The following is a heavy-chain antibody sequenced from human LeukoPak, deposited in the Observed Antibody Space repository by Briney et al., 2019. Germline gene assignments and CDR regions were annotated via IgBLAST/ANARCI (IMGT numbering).Heavy chain of an antibody. CDR3: TRDNELGGYKGWYFDY. D-gene: IGHD5-24*01. CDR1: GFTFNSYS. V-gene: IGHV3-21*01. Sequence: GGSLRLSCAASGFTFNSYSMNWVRQAPGKGLEWIASISSGSSYINYADSVKGRFAISRDNAKKSVFLQMNSLRAEDTAVYFCTRDNELGGYKGWYFDYWGQGTLATVSS. J-gene: IGHJ4*02. CDR2: ISSGSSYI.